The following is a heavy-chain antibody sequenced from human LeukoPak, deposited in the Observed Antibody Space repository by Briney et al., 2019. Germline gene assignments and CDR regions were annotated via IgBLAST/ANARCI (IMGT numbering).Heavy chain of an antibody. V-gene: IGHV3-9*01. CDR3: AKDITTSGYSYYAMDV. CDR2: ISWNSGRI. Sequence: GRSLRLSCAASGFTFDDYVMYWVRQAPGKGLEWVSGISWNSGRIGYADSVKGRFTISRDNAKNSLYLQMNSLRAEDTALYYCAKDITTSGYSYYAMDVWGQGTTVTVSS. D-gene: IGHD5-18*01. J-gene: IGHJ6*02. CDR1: GFTFDDYV.